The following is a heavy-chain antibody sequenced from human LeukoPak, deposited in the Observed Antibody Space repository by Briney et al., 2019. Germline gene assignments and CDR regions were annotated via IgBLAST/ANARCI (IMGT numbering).Heavy chain of an antibody. Sequence: ASVKVSCKASGGTFISYAISWVRQAPGQGLEWMGGIIPIFGTANYAQKFQGRVTITADESTSTAYMELSSLRSEDTAVYYCARDYYDSSGDFDYWGQGTLVTVSS. CDR3: ARDYYDSSGDFDY. CDR1: GGTFISYA. CDR2: IIPIFGTA. D-gene: IGHD3-22*01. J-gene: IGHJ4*02. V-gene: IGHV1-69*13.